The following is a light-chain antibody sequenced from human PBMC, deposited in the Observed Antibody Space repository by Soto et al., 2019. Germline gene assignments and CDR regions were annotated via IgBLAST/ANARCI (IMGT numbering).Light chain of an antibody. CDR1: SSDVGGYNY. J-gene: IGLJ1*01. CDR3: CSYAGSPRYV. V-gene: IGLV2-11*01. Sequence: QSALTQPRSVSGSPGQSVTISCTGTSSDVGGYNYVSWYQQHPGKAPKVMIYDVSERPSGVPDRFSGSKSGNTASLTISGLKADDEADYYCCSYAGSPRYVFGTGTKLTVL. CDR2: DVS.